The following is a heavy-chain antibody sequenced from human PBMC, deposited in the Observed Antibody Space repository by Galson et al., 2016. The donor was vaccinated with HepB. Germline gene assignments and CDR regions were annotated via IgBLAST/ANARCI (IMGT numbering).Heavy chain of an antibody. CDR3: GRSMGEIYFDY. V-gene: IGHV1-3*01. J-gene: IGHJ4*01. CDR2: INAGSGDT. CDR1: GYSFTTYF. D-gene: IGHD3-16*01. Sequence: SVKVSCKASGYSFTTYFLHWVRQAPGQRLEWMGWINAGSGDTKYSQKFQDRVTITSDTSARTAYMEVTSLRSEDTAVYYCGRSMGEIYFDYWGQGTLVTVSS.